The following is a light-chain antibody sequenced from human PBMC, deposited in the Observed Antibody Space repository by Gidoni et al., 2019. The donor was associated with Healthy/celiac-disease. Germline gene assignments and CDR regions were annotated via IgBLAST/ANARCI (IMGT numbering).Light chain of an antibody. J-gene: IGKJ3*01. V-gene: IGKV4-1*01. CDR3: QQYYSTPT. Sequence: PDSLAVSLGERATINCKSSQSVLYSSNNKNDLAWYQQKPGQPPKLLIYWASTRESGVPDRFSGSGSGTDFTLTISSLQAEDVAVYYCQQYYSTPTFGPGTKVDIK. CDR2: WAS. CDR1: QSVLYSSNNKND.